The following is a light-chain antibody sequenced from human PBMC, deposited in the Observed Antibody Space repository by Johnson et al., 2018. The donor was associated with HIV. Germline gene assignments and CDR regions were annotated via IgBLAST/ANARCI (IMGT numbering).Light chain of an antibody. Sequence: QSVLTQPPSVSAAPGQKVTISCSGSSSNIGNNYVSWYQQVPGTAPKLLIYENTNRPSGIPDRFSGSKSGTSATLGITGLQTGDEADYYCATWDRSLTSGGVFGTGTKVTVL. CDR1: SSNIGNNY. CDR2: ENT. CDR3: ATWDRSLTSGGV. V-gene: IGLV1-51*02. J-gene: IGLJ1*01.